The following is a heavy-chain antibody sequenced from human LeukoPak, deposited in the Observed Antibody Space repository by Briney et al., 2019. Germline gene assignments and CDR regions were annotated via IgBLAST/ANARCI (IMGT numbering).Heavy chain of an antibody. Sequence: PGGSLRLSCAASGFTFSSYWMSWVRQAPGKGLEWVANIKQDGSETDYVDSVKGRFTISRDNAKNSLYLQMNSLRAEDAAVYYCARRSVTTMKNLFDYWGQGTLVTVSS. D-gene: IGHD4-17*01. CDR1: GFTFSSYW. CDR2: IKQDGSET. J-gene: IGHJ4*02. V-gene: IGHV3-7*01. CDR3: ARRSVTTMKNLFDY.